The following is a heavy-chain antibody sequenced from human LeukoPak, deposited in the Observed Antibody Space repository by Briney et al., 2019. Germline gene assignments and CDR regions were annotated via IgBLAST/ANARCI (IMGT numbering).Heavy chain of an antibody. D-gene: IGHD3-10*01. CDR2: ISGSGGRT. Sequence: GGSLRLSCAASGLTFSSYAMSWVRQAPGKGLEWVSAISGSGGRTYYAESVKGRSTISRDNSEKTLYLQMNSLRAEDTAVYYCARAAHGSGTVHYALDVWGQGTTVTVSS. CDR1: GLTFSSYA. V-gene: IGHV3-23*01. J-gene: IGHJ6*02. CDR3: ARAAHGSGTVHYALDV.